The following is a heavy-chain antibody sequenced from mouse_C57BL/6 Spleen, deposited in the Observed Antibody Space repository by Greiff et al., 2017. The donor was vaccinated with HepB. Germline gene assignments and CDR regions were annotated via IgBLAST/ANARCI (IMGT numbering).Heavy chain of an antibody. CDR3: ARKGTTVVANPYWYFDV. D-gene: IGHD1-1*01. J-gene: IGHJ1*03. Sequence: QVQLQQSGAELVKPGASVKISCKASGYAFSSYWMNWVKQRPGKGLEWIGQIYPGDGDTNYNGKFKGKATLTADKSSSTAYMQLSSLTSEDSAVYFCARKGTTVVANPYWYFDVWGTGTTVTVSS. CDR2: IYPGDGDT. V-gene: IGHV1-80*01. CDR1: GYAFSSYW.